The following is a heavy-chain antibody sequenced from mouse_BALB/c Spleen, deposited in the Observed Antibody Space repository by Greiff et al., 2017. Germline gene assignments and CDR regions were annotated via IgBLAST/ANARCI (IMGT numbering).Heavy chain of an antibody. D-gene: IGHD1-1*01. V-gene: IGHV14-1*02. Sequence: VQLKQSGAELVRPGALVKLSCKASGFNIKDYYMHWVKQRPEQGLEWIGWIDPENGNTIYDPKFQGKASITADTSSNTAYLQLSSLTSEDTAVYYCAVITTAVGGFAYWGQGTLVTVSA. CDR3: AVITTAVGGFAY. CDR2: IDPENGNT. J-gene: IGHJ3*01. CDR1: GFNIKDYY.